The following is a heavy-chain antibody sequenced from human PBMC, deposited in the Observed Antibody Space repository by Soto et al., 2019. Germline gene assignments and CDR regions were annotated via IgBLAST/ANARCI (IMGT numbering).Heavy chain of an antibody. CDR1: GFSFSSYA. CDR3: AKDLPFWSGYYTGLGYFDY. J-gene: IGHJ4*02. D-gene: IGHD3-3*01. V-gene: IGHV3-23*01. Sequence: PGGSLRLSCAASGFSFSSYAMSWVRQAPGKGLEWVSAISGSGGSTYYADSVKGRFTISRDNSKNTLYLQMNSLRAEDTAVYYCAKDLPFWSGYYTGLGYFDYWGQRTLVIVSS. CDR2: ISGSGGST.